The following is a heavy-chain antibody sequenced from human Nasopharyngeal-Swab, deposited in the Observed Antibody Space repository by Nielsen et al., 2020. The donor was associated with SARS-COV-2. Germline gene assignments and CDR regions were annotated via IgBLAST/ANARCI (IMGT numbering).Heavy chain of an antibody. V-gene: IGHV3-7*01. CDR2: IKQDGSEK. Sequence: GRSLRLSCAASGFTFSSYGMHWVRQAPGKWLEWVANIKQDGSEKYYVNSVKGRFTISRDNAKNSLYLQMNSLRAEDTAVYYCAREGTGVAGIWVHYYYGMDVWGQGTTVTVSS. CDR3: AREGTGVAGIWVHYYYGMDV. CDR1: GFTFSSYG. J-gene: IGHJ6*02. D-gene: IGHD6-19*01.